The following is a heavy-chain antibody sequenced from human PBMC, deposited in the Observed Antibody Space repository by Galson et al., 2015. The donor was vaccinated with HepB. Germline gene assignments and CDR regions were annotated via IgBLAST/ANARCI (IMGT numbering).Heavy chain of an antibody. CDR3: ARSLGVLRYFDWLADAFDI. J-gene: IGHJ3*02. D-gene: IGHD3-9*01. V-gene: IGHV3-64*01. CDR2: ISSNGGST. CDR1: GFTFSSYA. Sequence: SLRLSCAASGFTFSSYAMHWVRQAPGKGLEYVSAISSNGGSTYYANSVKGRFTISRDNSKNTLYLQMGSLRAEDMAVYYCARSLGVLRYFDWLADAFDIWGQGTMGTVSS.